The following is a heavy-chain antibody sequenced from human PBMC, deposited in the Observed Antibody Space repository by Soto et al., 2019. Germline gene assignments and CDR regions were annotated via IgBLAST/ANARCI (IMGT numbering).Heavy chain of an antibody. J-gene: IGHJ6*02. CDR3: ASIFITGLHYYYYYGMDV. CDR2: ISSSSSTI. D-gene: IGHD1-20*01. V-gene: IGHV3-48*02. Sequence: EVQLVESGGGLVQPGGSLRLSCAASGFTFSSYSMNWVRQAPGKGLEWVSYISSSSSTIYYADSVKGRFTISRDNAKNSLYLQMNSLRDEDTAVYYCASIFITGLHYYYYYGMDVWGHGTTVTVSS. CDR1: GFTFSSYS.